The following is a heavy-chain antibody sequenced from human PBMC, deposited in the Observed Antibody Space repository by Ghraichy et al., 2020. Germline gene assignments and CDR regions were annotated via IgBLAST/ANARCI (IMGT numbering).Heavy chain of an antibody. Sequence: SLRLSCAVSGFIFSRYGMHWVRQAPGKGLEWVAVTSYDGSHKNYADSVKGRFTISRDNSKNTLYLQMSSLRTEDTAVYYCAKERDSSGYYSFRGDYYGMDVWGQGTTVTVSS. CDR2: TSYDGSHK. J-gene: IGHJ6*02. V-gene: IGHV3-30*18. D-gene: IGHD3-22*01. CDR3: AKERDSSGYYSFRGDYYGMDV. CDR1: GFIFSRYG.